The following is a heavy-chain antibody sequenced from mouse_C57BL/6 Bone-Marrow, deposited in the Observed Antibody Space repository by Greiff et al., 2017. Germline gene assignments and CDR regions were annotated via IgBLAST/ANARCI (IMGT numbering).Heavy chain of an antibody. V-gene: IGHV3-6*01. CDR2: ISYDGSN. CDR1: GYSITSGYY. D-gene: IGHD3-2*02. Sequence: EVQLQESGPGLVKPSQSLSLTCSVTGYSITSGYYWNWIRQFPGNKLEWMGYISYDGSNKYNPSLKNRISITRDTSKNQFFLKLNSVTTEDTATYYSAREDSSGFYFDYWGQGTTLTVSS. J-gene: IGHJ2*01. CDR3: AREDSSGFYFDY.